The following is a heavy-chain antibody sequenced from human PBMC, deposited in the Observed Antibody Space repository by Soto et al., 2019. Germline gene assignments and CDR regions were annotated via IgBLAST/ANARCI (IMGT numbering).Heavy chain of an antibody. D-gene: IGHD3-10*01. V-gene: IGHV1-69*06. CDR1: GRSFSSDG. CDR3: ARGQYYSSGSAATSYFYFGIDV. Sequence: QLQLEQSGPEVKKPGSSVKVSCKASGRSFSSDGVSWVRQAPGPGLEWLGGIIPVFGNTKYVQRFQGRLTITADKSTSTVYMEMSSLSSEDTAVYFCARGQYYSSGSAATSYFYFGIDVWGQGTTVIVSS. J-gene: IGHJ6*02. CDR2: IIPVFGNT.